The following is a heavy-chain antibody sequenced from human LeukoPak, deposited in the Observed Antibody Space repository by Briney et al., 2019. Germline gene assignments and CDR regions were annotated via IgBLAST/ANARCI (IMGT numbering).Heavy chain of an antibody. D-gene: IGHD3-10*01. CDR2: ISPYNDNT. J-gene: IGHJ4*02. V-gene: IGHV1-18*01. CDR1: GYSFPSYG. CDR3: ARHFYGSGTYYHFDY. Sequence: GASVTVSCTAFGYSFPSYGISWVRQAPGQGPEWMGWISPYNDNTNYAQKLQGRATLTTDTSTSTAYMELRSLRSDDTAVYYCARHFYGSGTYYHFDYWGQGTLVTVSS.